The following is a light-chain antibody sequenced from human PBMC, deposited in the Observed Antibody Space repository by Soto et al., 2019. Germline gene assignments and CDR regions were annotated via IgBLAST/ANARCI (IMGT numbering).Light chain of an antibody. J-gene: IGLJ1*01. CDR1: SSDVGGYNY. CDR3: CSYAGSYTLYV. V-gene: IGLV2-11*01. Sequence: QSALTQPRSVSGSPGQSVTISCTGTSSDVGGYNYVSWYLQHPGKAPKVMIYDVSKRPSGVPDRFSGSKSGNTASLTISGLQAEDEADYYCCSYAGSYTLYVFGTGTKVTVL. CDR2: DVS.